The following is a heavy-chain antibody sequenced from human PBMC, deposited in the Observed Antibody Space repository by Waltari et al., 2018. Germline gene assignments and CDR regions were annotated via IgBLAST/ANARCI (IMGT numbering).Heavy chain of an antibody. D-gene: IGHD6-6*01. CDR3: ARAARHNYYYYMDV. J-gene: IGHJ6*03. CDR2: IIPIFGTT. V-gene: IGHV1-69*05. Sequence: QVQLVQSGAAVTKPGSSVKVSCKASGGTFSSSATSWVRQAPGQGLEWMGGIIPIFGTTNYAQKFQGRVTITTDESTSTAYMELSSLRSEDTAVYYCARAARHNYYYYMDVWGKGTTVTVSS. CDR1: GGTFSSSA.